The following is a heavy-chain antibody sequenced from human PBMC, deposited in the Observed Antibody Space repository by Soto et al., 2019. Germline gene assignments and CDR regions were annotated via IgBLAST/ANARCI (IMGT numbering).Heavy chain of an antibody. D-gene: IGHD1-1*01. CDR1: GFTISSYS. J-gene: IGHJ6*02. CDR3: VREGVQAYEVDV. V-gene: IGHV3-48*02. Sequence: EVQLVESGGGLVQPGGSLRLSCEGSGFTISSYSMDWVRQAPGKGLEWLSYIGNDGRIIYADCVMGRFTISRDNGKNSLYLQMNSLRDGDTAVYYCVREGVQAYEVDVWGQGTTVTVSS. CDR2: IGNDGRII.